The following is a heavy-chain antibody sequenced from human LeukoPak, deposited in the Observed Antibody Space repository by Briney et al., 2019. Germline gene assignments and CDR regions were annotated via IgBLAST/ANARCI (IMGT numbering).Heavy chain of an antibody. J-gene: IGHJ5*02. V-gene: IGHV4-59*08. D-gene: IGHD4-17*01. CDR1: GGSISSYY. CDR3: ARRTTVTPNWFDP. Sequence: SETLSLTCTVSGGSISSYYWSRIRQPPGKGLEWIGYIYYSGSTNYNPSLKSRVTISLDTSKNQFSLELSSVTAADTAVYYCARRTTVTPNWFDPWGQGTLVTVSS. CDR2: IYYSGST.